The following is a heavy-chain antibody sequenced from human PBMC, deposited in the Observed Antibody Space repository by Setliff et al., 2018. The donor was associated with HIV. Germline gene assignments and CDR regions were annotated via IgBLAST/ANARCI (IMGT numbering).Heavy chain of an antibody. CDR1: GYTFTSYG. CDR3: ARGYSTSSSYYYGMDV. Sequence: ASVKVSCKASGYTFTSYGISWVRQAPGQGLEWMGWINPNSGGTNYAQKFQGWVTMTRDTSISTAYMELSRLRSDDTATYYCARGYSTSSSYYYGMDVWGQGTTVTVSS. J-gene: IGHJ6*02. V-gene: IGHV1-2*04. D-gene: IGHD6-6*01. CDR2: INPNSGGT.